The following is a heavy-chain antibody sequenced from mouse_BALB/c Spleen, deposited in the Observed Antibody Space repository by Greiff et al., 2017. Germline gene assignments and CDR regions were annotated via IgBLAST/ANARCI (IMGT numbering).Heavy chain of an antibody. CDR1: GFNIKDTY. CDR2: IDPANGNT. CDR3: ASLYYRYSWFAY. D-gene: IGHD2-14*01. V-gene: IGHV14-3*02. J-gene: IGHJ3*01. Sequence: VQLQQSGAELVKPGASVKLSCTASGFNIKDTYMHWVKQRPEQGLEWIGRIDPANGNTKYDPKFQGKATITADTSSNTAYLQLSSLTSEDTAVYYCASLYYRYSWFAYWGQGTLVTVSA.